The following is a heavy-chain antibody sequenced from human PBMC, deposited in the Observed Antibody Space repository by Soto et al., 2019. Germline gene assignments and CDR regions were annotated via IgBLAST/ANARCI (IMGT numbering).Heavy chain of an antibody. D-gene: IGHD3-3*01. CDR2: IWYDGSNK. Sequence: WESLRLSCASSGFTFSSYGMHGVRQAPGKGLEWVAVIWYDGSNKYYADSVKGRFTISRDNSKNTLYLQMNSLRAEDTAVYYCARDPVLQLDDFWSGPDYWGQGTLVTVSS. V-gene: IGHV3-33*01. J-gene: IGHJ4*02. CDR3: ARDPVLQLDDFWSGPDY. CDR1: GFTFSSYG.